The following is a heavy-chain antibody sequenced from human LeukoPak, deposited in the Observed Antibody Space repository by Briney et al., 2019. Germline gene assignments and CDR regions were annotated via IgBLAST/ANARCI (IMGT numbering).Heavy chain of an antibody. Sequence: PGGSLRLSCAASGFTFSSYAMSWIRQPPGKGLEWIGEIHHSGSTNYNPSLKSRVIISVDTSKNQFSLKLSSVTAADTAVYYCARHETGTYDWGQGTLVTVSS. V-gene: IGHV4-34*01. J-gene: IGHJ4*02. CDR3: ARHETGTYD. CDR2: IHHSGST. CDR1: GFTFSSYA. D-gene: IGHD1-14*01.